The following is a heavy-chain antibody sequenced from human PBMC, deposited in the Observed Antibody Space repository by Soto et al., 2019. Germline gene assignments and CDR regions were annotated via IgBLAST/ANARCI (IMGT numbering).Heavy chain of an antibody. V-gene: IGHV3-23*01. CDR2: ISGSGGST. Sequence: EVQLLESGGGLVQPGGSLRLSCAASGFTFSNYGMSWVRQAPGKGLEWVSVISGSGGSTYYADSVKGRFTLSRDNSKNTVSLQMNILGAEDTAVYYCARVPHYCTNGVCYLDYWGQGTLVTVSS. CDR3: ARVPHYCTNGVCYLDY. CDR1: GFTFSNYG. D-gene: IGHD2-8*01. J-gene: IGHJ4*02.